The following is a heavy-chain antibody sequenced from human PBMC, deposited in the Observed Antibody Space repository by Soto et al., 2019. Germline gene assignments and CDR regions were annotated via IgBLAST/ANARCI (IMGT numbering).Heavy chain of an antibody. CDR3: ARGFDSWCGYWGFDP. Sequence: SETLSLTCTVSGGSISSGDYYWSWIRHPPGKGLEWIGYIYYSGSTYYNPSLKSRVTISVDTSKNQFSLKLSSVTAADTAVYYCARGFDSWCGYWGFDPCGQGPLVTVST. CDR1: GGSISSGDYY. CDR2: IYYSGST. V-gene: IGHV4-30-4*01. J-gene: IGHJ5*02. D-gene: IGHD3-3*01.